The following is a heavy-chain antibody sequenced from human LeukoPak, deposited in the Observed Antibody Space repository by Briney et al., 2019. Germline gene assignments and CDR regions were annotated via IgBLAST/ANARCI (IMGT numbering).Heavy chain of an antibody. CDR3: AREGNHCSGGSCYGY. J-gene: IGHJ4*02. Sequence: SETLSLTCAVYGGSFSGYYWSWIRQPPGKGLEWIGEINLSGSTNYNPSLKSRVTISVDTSKNQFSLKLSSVTAADTAVYYCAREGNHCSGGSCYGYWGQGTLVTVSS. V-gene: IGHV4-34*01. D-gene: IGHD2-15*01. CDR1: GGSFSGYY. CDR2: INLSGST.